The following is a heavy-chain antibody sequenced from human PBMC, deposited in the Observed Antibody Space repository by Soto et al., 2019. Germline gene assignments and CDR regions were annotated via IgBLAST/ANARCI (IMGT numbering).Heavy chain of an antibody. CDR3: ERGRYGDY. V-gene: IGHV1-18*01. J-gene: IGHJ4*02. CDR1: GYTFTSYG. CDR2: ISAHNGNT. Sequence: QVHLVQSGAEVKKPGASVKVSCKASGYTFTSYGITWVRQAPGQGLEWMGWISAHNGNTDYAQKLQGRVIVTRDTSTSTAYMELSSLGSDDTAVYYCERGRYGDYWGQGALVTVSS. D-gene: IGHD1-1*01.